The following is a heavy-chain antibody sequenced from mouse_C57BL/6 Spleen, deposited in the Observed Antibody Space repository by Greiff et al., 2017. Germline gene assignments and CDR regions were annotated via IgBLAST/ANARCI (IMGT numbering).Heavy chain of an antibody. V-gene: IGHV1-63*01. CDR2: IYPGGGYT. D-gene: IGHD1-1*01. CDR1: GYTFTNYW. Sequence: QVQLQQSGAELVRPGTSVKMSCKASGYTFTNYWIGWAKQRPGHGLEWIGDIYPGGGYTNYNEKFKGKATLTEDKSSSTAYMQFSSLTSEDSAIYYCARRDYYGNYAMDYWGQGTSVTVSS. CDR3: ARRDYYGNYAMDY. J-gene: IGHJ4*01.